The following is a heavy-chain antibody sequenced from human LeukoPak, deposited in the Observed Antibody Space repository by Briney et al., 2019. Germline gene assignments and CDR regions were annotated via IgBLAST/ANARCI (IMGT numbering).Heavy chain of an antibody. Sequence: KPSETLSLTCAVYGGSFSGYYWSWIRQPPGKGLEWIGEINHSGSTNYNPSLKSRVTISVDTSKNQFSLKLSSVTAADTAVYYCARGQRYYGSGSYPAYFDYWGQGTLVTVSS. V-gene: IGHV4-34*01. CDR1: GGSFSGYY. CDR2: INHSGST. CDR3: ARGQRYYGSGSYPAYFDY. D-gene: IGHD3-10*01. J-gene: IGHJ4*02.